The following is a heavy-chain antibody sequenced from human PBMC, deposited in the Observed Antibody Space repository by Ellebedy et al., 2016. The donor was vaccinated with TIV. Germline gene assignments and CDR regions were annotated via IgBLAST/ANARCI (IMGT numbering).Heavy chain of an antibody. CDR2: ITGSGDST. CDR3: ARDGIVGGTTEYYFDY. J-gene: IGHJ4*02. CDR1: GFTFSSYA. V-gene: IGHV3-23*01. Sequence: PGGSLRLSCAASGFTFSSYAMSWVRQTPGKGLEWVSAITGSGDSTYYADSVKGRFTIPRDNAKNTLYLQMNSLRAEDTAVYYCARDGIVGGTTEYYFDYWGQGTLVTVSS. D-gene: IGHD1-26*01.